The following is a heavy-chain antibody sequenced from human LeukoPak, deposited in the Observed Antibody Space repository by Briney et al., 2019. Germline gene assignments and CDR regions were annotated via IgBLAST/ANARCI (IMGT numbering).Heavy chain of an antibody. Sequence: ASETLSLTCTVSGGSISSYYWSWIRQPPGKGLEWIGYISYSGSTNYNPSLKSRVSISVDTSKNQSSLKLRSVTAADTAVYYCARGRGQWQPPNEFDYWGQGTLVTGSS. CDR2: ISYSGST. CDR1: GGSISSYY. V-gene: IGHV4-59*01. D-gene: IGHD6-19*01. J-gene: IGHJ4*02. CDR3: ARGRGQWQPPNEFDY.